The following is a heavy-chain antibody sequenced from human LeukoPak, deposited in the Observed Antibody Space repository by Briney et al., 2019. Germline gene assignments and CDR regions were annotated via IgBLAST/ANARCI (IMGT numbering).Heavy chain of an antibody. D-gene: IGHD2-21*02. V-gene: IGHV1-69*01. CDR3: ATLPGAYCGGDCYSDSFDY. CDR1: GGTFSSYA. CDR2: IIPIFGTA. J-gene: IGHJ4*02. Sequence: SVKVSCKASGGTFSSYAISWVRQAPGQGLEWMGGIIPIFGTANYAQKFQGRVTITADESTSTAYMELSSLRSEDTAVYYCATLPGAYCGGDCYSDSFDYWGQGTLVTVSS.